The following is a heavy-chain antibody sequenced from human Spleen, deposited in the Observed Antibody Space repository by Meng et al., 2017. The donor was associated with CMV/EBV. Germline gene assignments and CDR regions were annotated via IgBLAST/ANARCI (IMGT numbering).Heavy chain of an antibody. D-gene: IGHD6-19*01. V-gene: IGHV3-30*04. J-gene: IGHJ4*02. CDR2: ISYDGINK. CDR1: GFTFSSYA. CDR3: ARVLGKAVAAPLYH. Sequence: GGSLRLSCTASGFTFSSYAMHWVRQAPGKGLEWVAVISYDGINKYYAEPVKGRFTISRDNSKDTLYLQMNSLRAEDTAFFYCARVLGKAVAAPLYHWGQGTLVTVSS.